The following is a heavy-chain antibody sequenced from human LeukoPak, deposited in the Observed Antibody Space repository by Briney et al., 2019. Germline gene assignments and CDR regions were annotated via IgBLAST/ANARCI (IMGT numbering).Heavy chain of an antibody. CDR2: IKSDGSIT. V-gene: IGHV3-74*03. CDR1: GFTFSTFW. Sequence: GGSLRLSCAASGFTFSTFWMHWVRQAPGKGLVWVSGIKSDGSITTYADSVKGRFTISRDNAENTLYLQMNSLRAEDTAVYYCARGRYYGMVVWGQGTTVTVSS. J-gene: IGHJ6*02. CDR3: ARGRYYGMVV.